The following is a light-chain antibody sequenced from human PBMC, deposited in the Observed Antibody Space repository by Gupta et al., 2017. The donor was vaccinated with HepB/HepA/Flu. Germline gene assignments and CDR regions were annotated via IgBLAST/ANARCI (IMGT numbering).Light chain of an antibody. Sequence: QSALTQPRSVSGSPGQSVTISCTGTSSDVGGYNYVSWYQQHPGKAPKLMIYDVSKRPSGVPDRFSGSKSGNTASLTISGLQAEDEADYYCCSDAGSCSVVFGGGTKLTVL. V-gene: IGLV2-11*01. CDR2: DVS. CDR3: CSDAGSCSVV. CDR1: SSDVGGYNY. J-gene: IGLJ2*01.